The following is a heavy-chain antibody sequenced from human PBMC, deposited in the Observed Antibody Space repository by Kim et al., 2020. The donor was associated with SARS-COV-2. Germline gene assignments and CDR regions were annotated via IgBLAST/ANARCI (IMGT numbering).Heavy chain of an antibody. J-gene: IGHJ4*02. CDR1: GHFFTRDS. CDR2: IDCGNGNT. D-gene: IGHD3-16*01. CDR3: LGGFYFDY. V-gene: IGHV1-3*01. Sequence: ASVKVSCKTSGHFFTRDSIHWVRQAPGQGLEWMGGIDCGNGNTIYSQKFQGRVTFTTDTSASKAYMELSFLRSEDSAVYYWLGGFYFDYWGQGTLVTVSS.